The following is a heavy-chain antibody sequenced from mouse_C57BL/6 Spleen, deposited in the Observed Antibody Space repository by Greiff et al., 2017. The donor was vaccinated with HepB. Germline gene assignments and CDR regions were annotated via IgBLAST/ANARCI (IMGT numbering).Heavy chain of an antibody. V-gene: IGHV1-80*01. D-gene: IGHD1-1*01. CDR2: IYPGDGDT. Sequence: VQLQQSGAELVKPGASVKISCKASGYAFSSYWMNWVKQRPGKGLEWIGQIYPGDGDTNYNGKFKGKATLTADKSSSTAYMQLSSLTSEDSAVYFCARSRVISYGSSYGYFDYWGQGTTLTVSS. J-gene: IGHJ2*01. CDR3: ARSRVISYGSSYGYFDY. CDR1: GYAFSSYW.